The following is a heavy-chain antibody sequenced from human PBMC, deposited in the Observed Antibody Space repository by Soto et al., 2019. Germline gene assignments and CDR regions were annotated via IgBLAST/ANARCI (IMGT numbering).Heavy chain of an antibody. Sequence: ASVKVSCKASGYTFTSYYMHWVRQAPGQGLEWMGVINPSGGSTSYAQKFQGRVTISRDNAKNSLYLQMNSLRAEDTALYYCAKAKYSSSKPTWFDPWGQGTLVTVSS. CDR1: GYTFTSYY. J-gene: IGHJ5*02. D-gene: IGHD6-13*01. V-gene: IGHV1-46*01. CDR2: INPSGGST. CDR3: AKAKYSSSKPTWFDP.